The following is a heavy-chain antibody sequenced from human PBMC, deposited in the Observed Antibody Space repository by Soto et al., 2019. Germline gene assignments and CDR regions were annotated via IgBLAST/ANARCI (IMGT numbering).Heavy chain of an antibody. J-gene: IGHJ4*02. CDR2: ISGSGGST. CDR3: VKAHALGAVARFDY. Sequence: PGRSVKLSCTASGLTFSSYAMSWVRQAPGKGLEWLSAISGSGGSTYYADSVKGRFTISRDNSKNTLYLQMNSLRAEDTAVYYCVKAHALGAVARFDYRRQGAHLTVSS. D-gene: IGHD2-15*01. CDR1: GLTFSSYA. V-gene: IGHV3-23*01.